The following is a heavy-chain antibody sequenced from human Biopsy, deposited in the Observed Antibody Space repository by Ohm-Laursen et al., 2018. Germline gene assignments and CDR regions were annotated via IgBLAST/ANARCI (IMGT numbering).Heavy chain of an antibody. V-gene: IGHV4-59*11. D-gene: IGHD4-23*01. CDR3: ARGSNDFGGLYFPR. J-gene: IGHJ4*02. CDR1: GGSFTGHS. Sequence: SETLSLTCTVSGGSFTGHSWSWIRQPPGKGLEWIGHISYTGYTSYNASLKSRVTISVDTSRNHFYLRLSSLTAADTAVYYCARGSNDFGGLYFPRWGQGTLLAVSS. CDR2: ISYTGYT.